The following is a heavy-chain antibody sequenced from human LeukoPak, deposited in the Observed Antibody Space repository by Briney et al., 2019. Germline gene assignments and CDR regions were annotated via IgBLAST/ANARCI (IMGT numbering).Heavy chain of an antibody. CDR3: ARDEDQWLATGEHWFDP. V-gene: IGHV4-59*01. J-gene: IGHJ5*02. Sequence: PSETLSLACIVSGGSISSYYWSWIRQPPGKGLEWIGYIHYSGNSNYNPSLKSRVTISVDTSKNHFSLKLSSVTAADTAVYYCARDEDQWLATGEHWFDPWGQGTLVTVSS. D-gene: IGHD6-19*01. CDR1: GGSISSYY. CDR2: IHYSGNS.